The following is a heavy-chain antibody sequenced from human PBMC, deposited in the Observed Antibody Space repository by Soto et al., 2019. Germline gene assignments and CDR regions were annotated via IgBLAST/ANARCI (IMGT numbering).Heavy chain of an antibody. J-gene: IGHJ5*02. D-gene: IGHD2-2*02. Sequence: GASVKVSCKASGGTFSSYAISWVRQAPGQGLEWMGGIIPIFGTANYAQKFQGRVTITADESTSTAYMELSSLRSEDTAVYYCARSLGYCSSTSCYRKVSSVNWFDPWGQGTLVTVSS. CDR2: IIPIFGTA. CDR1: GGTFSSYA. V-gene: IGHV1-69*13. CDR3: ARSLGYCSSTSCYRKVSSVNWFDP.